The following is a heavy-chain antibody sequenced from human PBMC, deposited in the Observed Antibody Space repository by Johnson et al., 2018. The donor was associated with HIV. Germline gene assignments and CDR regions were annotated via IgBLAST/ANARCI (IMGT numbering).Heavy chain of an antibody. CDR3: ARVSKYIIQGLISHDSVDAFDI. Sequence: QVQLVESGGGVVQPGRSLRLSCAASGFTFSSYAMHWVRQAPGKGLEWVAVISYGVSNKYYADSVKGRFTISRANAKNSLYLQMSSLRVEDTALYYCARVSKYIIQGLISHDSVDAFDIWGQGTMVTVSS. CDR1: GFTFSSYA. J-gene: IGHJ3*02. V-gene: IGHV3-30-3*01. CDR2: ISYGVSNK. D-gene: IGHD2-8*01.